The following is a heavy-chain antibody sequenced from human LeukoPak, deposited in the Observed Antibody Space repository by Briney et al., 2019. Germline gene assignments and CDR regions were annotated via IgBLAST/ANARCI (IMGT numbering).Heavy chain of an antibody. D-gene: IGHD5-18*01. J-gene: IGHJ4*02. V-gene: IGHV3-21*01. CDR1: GFTFSSYG. Sequence: GGSLRLSCAASGFTFSSYGMNWVRQAPGKGLEWVATISSSGGYIYYADSVKGRFTISRDTVQNSLFLQLNSLRVEDTAVYNCARLRDTVTSASDYWGQGTLVTVSS. CDR3: ARLRDTVTSASDY. CDR2: ISSSGGYI.